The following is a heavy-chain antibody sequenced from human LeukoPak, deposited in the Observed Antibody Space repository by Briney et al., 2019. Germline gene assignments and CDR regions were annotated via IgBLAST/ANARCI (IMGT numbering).Heavy chain of an antibody. J-gene: IGHJ4*02. V-gene: IGHV1-2*06. D-gene: IGHD3-3*01. CDR2: ADPNSGDT. Sequence: ASVKVSCKTSGFTFTGYYVHWVRQAPGQGLEWMGRADPNSGDTIYGQRFQGRVTMTRDTSISAAYMELRNLRFDDTAVYYCAGDFVGGIWSAGFWGQGTLVTVSS. CDR1: GFTFTGYY. CDR3: AGDFVGGIWSAGF.